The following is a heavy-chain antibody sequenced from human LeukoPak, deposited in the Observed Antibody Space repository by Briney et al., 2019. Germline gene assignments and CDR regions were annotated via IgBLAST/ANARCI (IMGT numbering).Heavy chain of an antibody. D-gene: IGHD6-13*01. V-gene: IGHV3-21*01. CDR2: ISSSSSYI. CDR3: ARETAAGHDIDV. CDR1: GFTCISYS. Sequence: GGSLRLSCAASGFTCISYSMNWVRQAPGTGLEWVSSISSSSSYIYYADSVKGRFTISRDNAKNSLYLQMNSLRAEDTAVYYCARETAAGHDIDVWGKGTTVTVSS. J-gene: IGHJ6*03.